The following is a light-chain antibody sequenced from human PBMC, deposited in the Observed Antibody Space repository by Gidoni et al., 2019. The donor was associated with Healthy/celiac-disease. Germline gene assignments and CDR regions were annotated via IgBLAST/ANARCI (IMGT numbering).Light chain of an antibody. J-gene: IGKJ1*01. Sequence: DSQMTRSPSTLSASVGDRVTIACRASQSISSWLAWYQQKPGKAPKLLIYKASSLESGVPSRFSGSGSGTAVTLTISSLQPDDFATYYCQQYHSYPRAFGQGTKVEIK. CDR3: QQYHSYPRA. CDR2: KAS. CDR1: QSISSW. V-gene: IGKV1-5*03.